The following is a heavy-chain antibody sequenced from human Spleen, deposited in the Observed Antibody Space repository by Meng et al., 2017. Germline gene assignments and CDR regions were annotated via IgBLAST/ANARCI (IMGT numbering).Heavy chain of an antibody. CDR3: ARGAEYSSGWPFDC. J-gene: IGHJ4*02. V-gene: IGHV5-51*01. CDR2: MDPNDSDI. CDR1: GYTFTSYW. D-gene: IGHD6-19*01. Sequence: GESLKISCKGSGYTFTSYWIGWVRQMPGKGLEWMGIMDPNDSDIRYSPSFQGQVTISADKSISTAYLQWSSLKASDTAMYYCARGAEYSSGWPFDCWGQGALVTVSS.